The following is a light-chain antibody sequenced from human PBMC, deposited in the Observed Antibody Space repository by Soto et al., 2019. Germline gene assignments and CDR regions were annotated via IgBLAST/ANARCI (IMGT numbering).Light chain of an antibody. V-gene: IGKV3-20*01. Sequence: EIVLTQSPGTLSLSPGERATLSCRASQSVSSSYLARYQQKPGQAPRLLIYGASSRVTGIPDRFSGSGSGTDFTLTISRLEPEDFEVYYCQQYGSSSITFGQGTRLEIK. CDR1: QSVSSSY. CDR2: GAS. CDR3: QQYGSSSIT. J-gene: IGKJ5*01.